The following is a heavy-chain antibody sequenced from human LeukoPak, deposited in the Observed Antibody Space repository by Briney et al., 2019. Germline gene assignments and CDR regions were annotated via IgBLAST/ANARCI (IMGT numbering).Heavy chain of an antibody. CDR1: GFTFDDYA. CDR3: ARVWVNWFDP. D-gene: IGHD6-13*01. V-gene: IGHV3-9*01. Sequence: GGSLRLSCAASGFTFDDYAMHWVRQAPGKGLEWVSGISWNSGSIGYADSVKGRFTISRDNAKNSLYLQMNSLRAEDTAVYYCARVWVNWFDPWGQGTLVTVSP. J-gene: IGHJ5*02. CDR2: ISWNSGSI.